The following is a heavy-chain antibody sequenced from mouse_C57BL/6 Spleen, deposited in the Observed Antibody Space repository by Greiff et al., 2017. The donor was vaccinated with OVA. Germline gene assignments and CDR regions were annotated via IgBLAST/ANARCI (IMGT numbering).Heavy chain of an antibody. D-gene: IGHD1-1*01. CDR2: IHPNSGST. CDR1: GYTFTSYW. Sequence: VQLQQSGAELVKPGASVKLSCKASGYTFTSYWMHWVKQRPGQGLEWIGMIHPNSGSTNYNEKFKSKATLTVDKSSSTAYMQLSSLTSEDSAVYYCARSKYGSNYFDYWGQGTTLTVSS. CDR3: ARSKYGSNYFDY. V-gene: IGHV1-64*01. J-gene: IGHJ2*01.